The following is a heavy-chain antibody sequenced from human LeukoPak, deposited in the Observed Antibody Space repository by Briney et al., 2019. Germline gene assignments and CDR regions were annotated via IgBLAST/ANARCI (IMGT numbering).Heavy chain of an antibody. CDR1: GLTFSSYA. V-gene: IGHV3-23*01. CDR3: ARYYYDSSGYYTGIDY. CDR2: ISGSGGST. D-gene: IGHD3-22*01. J-gene: IGHJ4*02. Sequence: PGGSLRLSCATSGLTFSSYAMTWVRQAPGKGLEWVSGISGSGGSTDYADSVKGRFTISRDNSKNTLYLQMNSLRAEDTAVYYCARYYYDSSGYYTGIDYWGQGTLVTVSS.